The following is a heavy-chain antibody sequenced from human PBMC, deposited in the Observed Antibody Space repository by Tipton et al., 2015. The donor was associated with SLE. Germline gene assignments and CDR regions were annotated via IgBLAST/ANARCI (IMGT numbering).Heavy chain of an antibody. CDR2: VYPSGNT. CDR3: ARGIRKEKLGTSGPLGY. CDR1: GGSFRGYY. D-gene: IGHD7-27*01. Sequence: TLSLTCAVYGGSFRGYYWSWIRQPPGKGLEWIGEVYPSGNTTSNPSLKSRVTISADMSKNQFSLNLSSVTAADTAMYYCARGIRKEKLGTSGPLGYWGQGTLVTVSS. V-gene: IGHV4-34*01. J-gene: IGHJ4*02.